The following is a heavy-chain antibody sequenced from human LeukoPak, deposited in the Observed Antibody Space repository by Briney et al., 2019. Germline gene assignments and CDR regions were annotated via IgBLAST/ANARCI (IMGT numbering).Heavy chain of an antibody. CDR1: GFTFSNFP. J-gene: IGHJ4*02. Sequence: GGSLRLSCAASGFTFSNFPMHWVRQAPGKGLEFVSAISPDASTIYYANSLKGRFTISRDNSKSTLYLQMGGLRAEDTAVYFCARWAPGLDYWGQGTLVTVSS. CDR2: ISPDASTI. V-gene: IGHV3-64*01. CDR3: ARWAPGLDY.